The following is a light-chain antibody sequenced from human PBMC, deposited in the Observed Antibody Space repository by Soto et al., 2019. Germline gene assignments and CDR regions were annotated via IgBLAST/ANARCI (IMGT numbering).Light chain of an antibody. J-gene: IGKJ1*01. V-gene: IGKV3-15*01. CDR3: QQYNNWPRT. CDR2: GAS. Sequence: EIVMTQAPATLSVSPGERATLSCRASQSVSSNLAWYQQKPGQAPRLLIYGASTRATGIPARFSGSGSGTEFTLTISSLQSEYFVVYYCQQYNNWPRTVGQGTKVDIK. CDR1: QSVSSN.